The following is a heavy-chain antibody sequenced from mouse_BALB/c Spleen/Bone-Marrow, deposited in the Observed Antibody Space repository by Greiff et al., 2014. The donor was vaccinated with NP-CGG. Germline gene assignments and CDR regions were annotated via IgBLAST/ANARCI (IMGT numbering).Heavy chain of an antibody. CDR2: IYPGDGDT. D-gene: IGHD4-1*01. Sequence: QVHVKQSGAELVRPGSSVTISCKASGYAFSSYWMNWVKQRPGQGLEWIGQIYPGDGDTNYNGNFKDKATLTTDKSSTTAYMQLSSLTSEDSAVYVCARGGRLTGYYFDYWGQGTTLTVSS. V-gene: IGHV1-80*01. J-gene: IGHJ2*01. CDR1: GYAFSSYW. CDR3: ARGGRLTGYYFDY.